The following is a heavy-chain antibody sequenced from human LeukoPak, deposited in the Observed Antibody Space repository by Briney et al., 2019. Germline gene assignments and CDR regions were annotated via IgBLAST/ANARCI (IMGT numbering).Heavy chain of an antibody. J-gene: IGHJ4*02. CDR1: GFTFSSYA. CDR2: ISGSGGST. V-gene: IGHV3-23*01. D-gene: IGHD2-2*02. Sequence: GGSLRLSCAASGFTFSSYAMSWVRQAPGKGLEWVSAISGSGGSTYYADSVKGRFTISRDNSKNTLYLQMNSLRAEDTAVYYCAKDLGYFSSTSCYTEIWDYWGQGTLVSAS. CDR3: AKDLGYFSSTSCYTEIWDY.